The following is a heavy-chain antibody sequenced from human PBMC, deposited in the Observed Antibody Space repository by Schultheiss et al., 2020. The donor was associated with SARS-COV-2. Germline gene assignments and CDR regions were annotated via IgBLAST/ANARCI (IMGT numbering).Heavy chain of an antibody. CDR2: ISYDGSNK. CDR3: ATLPLYDSSGYYYQYPKENVDY. CDR1: GFTVSSNY. D-gene: IGHD3-22*01. J-gene: IGHJ4*02. V-gene: IGHV3-30*14. Sequence: GESLKISCAASGFTVSSNYMSWVRQAPGKGLEWVAVISYDGSNKYYADSVKGRFTISRDNSKNTLYLQMSSLRAEDTAVYYCATLPLYDSSGYYYQYPKENVDYWGQGTLVTVSS.